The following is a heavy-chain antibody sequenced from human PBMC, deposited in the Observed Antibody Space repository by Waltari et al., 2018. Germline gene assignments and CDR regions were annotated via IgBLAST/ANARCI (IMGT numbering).Heavy chain of an antibody. V-gene: IGHV3-30*18. J-gene: IGHJ2*01. CDR2: IWYDGSNK. CDR1: GFTFSSYG. CDR3: AKDGPIAAAGPYWYFDL. D-gene: IGHD6-13*01. Sequence: QVQLVESGGGVVQPGRSLRLSCAASGFTFSSYGMHWVRQAPGKGLEWVAVIWYDGSNKDYADSVKGRFTISRDNSKTTLYLQMNSLRAEDTAMYYCAKDGPIAAAGPYWYFDLWGRGTLVTVSS.